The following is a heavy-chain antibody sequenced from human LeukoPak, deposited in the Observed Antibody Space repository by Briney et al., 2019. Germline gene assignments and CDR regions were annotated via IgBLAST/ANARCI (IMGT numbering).Heavy chain of an antibody. V-gene: IGHV4-39*07. CDR1: GGSISSSSYY. Sequence: SETLSLTCTVSGGSISSSSYYWGWIRQPPGKGLEWIGSIYYSGSTYYNPSLKSRVTISVDTSKNQFSLKLSSVTAADTAVYYCARAGYGDSDFDYWGQGTLVTVSS. CDR3: ARAGYGDSDFDY. D-gene: IGHD4-17*01. CDR2: IYYSGST. J-gene: IGHJ4*02.